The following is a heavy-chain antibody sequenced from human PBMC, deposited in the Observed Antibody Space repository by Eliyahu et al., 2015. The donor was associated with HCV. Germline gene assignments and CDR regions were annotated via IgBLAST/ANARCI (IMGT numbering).Heavy chain of an antibody. V-gene: IGHV3-74*01. J-gene: IGHJ4*02. D-gene: IGHD1-26*01. Sequence: EEQLVEPGGGLVQPGGSLRLSCATSRFTFSSXWMHWVRQAPGKGLVWVSRINPDGSRTDYADSVKGRFTXSRDNAKNTLFLQMNSLKAEDTAVYYCARGGVEPFDYXGQGTLVTVSS. CDR2: INPDGSRT. CDR1: RFTFSSXW. CDR3: ARGGVEPFDY.